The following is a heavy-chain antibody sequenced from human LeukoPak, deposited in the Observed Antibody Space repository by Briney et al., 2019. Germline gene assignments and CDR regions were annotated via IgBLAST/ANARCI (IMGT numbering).Heavy chain of an antibody. CDR2: ISAYNGNT. V-gene: IGHV1-18*01. D-gene: IGHD2/OR15-2a*01. CDR3: ARGIFGALSFDY. J-gene: IGHJ4*02. Sequence: ASVKVSFKASGYTFTSYGISWVRQAPGQGLEWMGWISAYNGNTNYAQKLQGRVTMTTDTSTSTDYMELRSLRSDDTAVYYCARGIFGALSFDYWGQGTLVTVSS. CDR1: GYTFTSYG.